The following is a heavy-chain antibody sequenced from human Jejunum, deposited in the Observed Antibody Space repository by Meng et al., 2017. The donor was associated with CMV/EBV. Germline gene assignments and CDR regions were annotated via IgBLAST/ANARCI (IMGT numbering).Heavy chain of an antibody. J-gene: IGHJ4*02. CDR1: GGSFSYYS. D-gene: IGHD3-10*01. CDR3: ARGGPGGKLWYLNY. CDR2: INHSGST. V-gene: IGHV4-34*01. Sequence: QVQLQQWGAGLLKPSETLSLTCAVYGGSFSYYSWSWIRQSPGKGLEWIGDINHSGSTNYNPSLQSRVTISVDTTENQFSLKLSSVTAADTAVYYCARGGPGGKLWYLNYWGQGTMVTVSS.